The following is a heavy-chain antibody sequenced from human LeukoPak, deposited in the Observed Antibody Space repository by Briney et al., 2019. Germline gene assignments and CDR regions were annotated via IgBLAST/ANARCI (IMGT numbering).Heavy chain of an antibody. CDR2: ISAYNGNT. J-gene: IGHJ4*02. CDR1: GYTFTSYG. CDR3: ARVAPVTMVRGVDEEFDY. Sequence: ASVKVSCKASGYTFTSYGISWVRQAPGQGLEWMGWISAYNGNTNYAQKLQGRVTMTTDTSTSTAYMELRSLRSDNTAVYYCARVAPVTMVRGVDEEFDYWGQGTLVTVSS. V-gene: IGHV1-18*01. D-gene: IGHD3-10*01.